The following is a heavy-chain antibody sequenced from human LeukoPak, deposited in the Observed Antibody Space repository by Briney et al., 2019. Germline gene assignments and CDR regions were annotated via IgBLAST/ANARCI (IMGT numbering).Heavy chain of an antibody. V-gene: IGHV3-23*01. J-gene: IGHJ4*02. CDR2: ISGTDSGT. CDR3: AKCMSGTGVCLNFDS. CDR1: GFTFITYA. D-gene: IGHD2-8*02. Sequence: GGSLRLPCEASGFTFITYAMSWVRQAPGKGLQWVSGISGTDSGTYYTDSAKGRFTISRDNSKNTVYLQIDSPRADDTAVYYCAKCMSGTGVCLNFDSWGLGILVTVSS.